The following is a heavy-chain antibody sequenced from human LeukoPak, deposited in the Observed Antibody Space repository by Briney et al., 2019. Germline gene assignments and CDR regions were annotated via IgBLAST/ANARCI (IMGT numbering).Heavy chain of an antibody. CDR3: ARAYYDSSGYYTGGY. V-gene: IGHV3-48*01. Sequence: GGSLRLSCAASGFTFSSYSMNWVRQAPGKGLEWISCITSSSNSIYYADSVKGRITISRDNAKNSLYLQMNSLRAEDTAVYYCARAYYDSSGYYTGGYWGQGTLVTVSS. J-gene: IGHJ4*02. D-gene: IGHD3-22*01. CDR1: GFTFSSYS. CDR2: ITSSSNSI.